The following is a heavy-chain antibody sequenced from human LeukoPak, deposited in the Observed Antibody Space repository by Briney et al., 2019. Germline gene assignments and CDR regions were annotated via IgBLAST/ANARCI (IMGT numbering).Heavy chain of an antibody. CDR1: RYTFTTYY. CDR2: INPSGGST. D-gene: IGHD2-15*01. CDR3: ARGDIDY. V-gene: IGHV1-46*01. J-gene: IGHJ4*02. Sequence: ASVKVSCKASRYTFTTYYMHWVRQAPGQGLEWMGVINPSGGSTSYAQRFQGRVTMTRDTSTSTIYMELSSLRSEDTALYYCARGDIDYWGQGTLVTVSS.